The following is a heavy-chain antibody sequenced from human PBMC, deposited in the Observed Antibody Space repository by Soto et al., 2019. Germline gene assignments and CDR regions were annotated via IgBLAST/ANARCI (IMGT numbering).Heavy chain of an antibody. CDR1: GFTFSSYA. Sequence: LRLSCAASGFTFSSYAMSWVRQAPGKGLEWVSAISGSGGSTYYADSVKGRFTISRDNSKNTLYLQMNSLRAEDTAVYYCARPESVYVRPYSARFDFWGQGILVTVSS. CDR2: ISGSGGST. D-gene: IGHD5-12*01. J-gene: IGHJ4*02. CDR3: ARPESVYVRPYSARFDF. V-gene: IGHV3-23*01.